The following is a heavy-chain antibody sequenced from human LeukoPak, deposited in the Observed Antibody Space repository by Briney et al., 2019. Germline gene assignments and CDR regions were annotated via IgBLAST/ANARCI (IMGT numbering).Heavy chain of an antibody. Sequence: SETLSLTCADSGYSISSGYYWGWIRQPPGKGLEWIGSIYHSGSTYYNPSLKSRVTISVDTSKNQFSLKLSSVTAADTAVYYCARRNYYYYMDVWGKGTTVTVSS. CDR1: GYSISSGYY. CDR2: IYHSGST. J-gene: IGHJ6*03. CDR3: ARRNYYYYMDV. V-gene: IGHV4-38-2*01.